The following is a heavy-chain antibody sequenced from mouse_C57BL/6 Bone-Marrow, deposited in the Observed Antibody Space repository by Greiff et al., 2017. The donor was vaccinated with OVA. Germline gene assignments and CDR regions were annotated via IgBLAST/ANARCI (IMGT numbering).Heavy chain of an antibody. Sequence: QVQLQQPGAELVKPGASVKLSCKASGYTFTSYWMHWVKQRPGQGLEWIGMIHPNSGSTNYNEKFKSKATLTVDKSSSTAYMQLSSLTSEDSAVYYCARWGYYGSSYGPAWFAYWGQGTLVTVSA. CDR1: GYTFTSYW. CDR2: IHPNSGST. J-gene: IGHJ3*01. V-gene: IGHV1-64*01. D-gene: IGHD1-1*01. CDR3: ARWGYYGSSYGPAWFAY.